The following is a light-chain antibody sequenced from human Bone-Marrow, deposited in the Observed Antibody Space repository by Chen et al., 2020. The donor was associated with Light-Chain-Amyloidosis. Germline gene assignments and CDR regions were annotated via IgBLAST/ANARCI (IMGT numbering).Light chain of an antibody. J-gene: IGLJ3*02. CDR1: SGSIASNY. Sequence: NFMLTQPHSVSESPGKTVTISCTRSSGSIASNYVQWYQQRPGSAPTTVIYEDNQRPSGVPARFSGSIDSSSTSASLTISGLKTEDEADYYCQSYDSSPVFGGGTKLTVL. V-gene: IGLV6-57*04. CDR3: QSYDSSPV. CDR2: EDN.